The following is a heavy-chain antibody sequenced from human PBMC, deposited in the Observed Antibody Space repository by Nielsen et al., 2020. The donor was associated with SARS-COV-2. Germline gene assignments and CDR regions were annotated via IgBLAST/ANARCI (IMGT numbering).Heavy chain of an antibody. V-gene: IGHV3-30-3*01. J-gene: IGHJ3*02. CDR3: ARDFKGYCSSSSCLDAFDI. D-gene: IGHD2-2*01. CDR2: ISYDGSNK. CDR1: GFTFSSYA. Sequence: GESLKISCAASGFTFSSYAMHWVRQAPGKGLEWVAVISYDGSNKYYADSVKGRFTISRDNSKNTLYLQMNSLRAEDTAVYYCARDFKGYCSSSSCLDAFDIWGQGTMVTVSS.